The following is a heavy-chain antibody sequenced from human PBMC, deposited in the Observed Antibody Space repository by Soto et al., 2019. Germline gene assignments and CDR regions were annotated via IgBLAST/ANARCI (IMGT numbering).Heavy chain of an antibody. Sequence: QVQLQQWGAGLLKPSETLSLTCAVYGGSFSGYYWSWIRQPPGKGLEWIGEINHSGSTNYNPSLKSRVTISVDTSKNQFSLKLRSVTAADTAVYYCAREDPAKNYGSGYAFDYWGQGTLVTVSS. CDR3: AREDPAKNYGSGYAFDY. J-gene: IGHJ4*02. V-gene: IGHV4-34*01. CDR2: INHSGST. D-gene: IGHD3-10*01. CDR1: GGSFSGYY.